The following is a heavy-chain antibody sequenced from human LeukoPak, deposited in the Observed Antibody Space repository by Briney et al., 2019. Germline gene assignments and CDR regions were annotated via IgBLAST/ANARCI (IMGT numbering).Heavy chain of an antibody. V-gene: IGHV3-48*03. Sequence: GGSLRLSCAASGFTFSSYEMNWVRQAPGKGLEWVSYISSSGSTIYYADSVKGRFTISRDNAKNSLYLQMNSLRAEDTAVYYCARDVRADTSWIQLWPNHYYYMDVWGKGTTVTISS. CDR2: ISSSGSTI. CDR1: GFTFSSYE. D-gene: IGHD5-18*01. CDR3: ARDVRADTSWIQLWPNHYYYMDV. J-gene: IGHJ6*03.